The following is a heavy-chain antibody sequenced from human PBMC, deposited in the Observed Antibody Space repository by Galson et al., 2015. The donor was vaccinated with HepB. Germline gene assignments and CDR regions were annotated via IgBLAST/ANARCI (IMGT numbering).Heavy chain of an antibody. CDR1: GLTFSYYG. J-gene: IGHJ2*01. CDR2: ISFDGNHK. V-gene: IGHV3-30*18. D-gene: IGHD4-17*01. CDR3: AKDHGWRLRRGYFDL. Sequence: SLRLSCAASGLTFSYYGMHWVRQAPGKGLEWVAFISFDGNHKYYADSVKGRFTIPRDNSKNTLYLQMNSLRSEDTAVYYCAKDHGWRLRRGYFDLWGRGTLVTVSS.